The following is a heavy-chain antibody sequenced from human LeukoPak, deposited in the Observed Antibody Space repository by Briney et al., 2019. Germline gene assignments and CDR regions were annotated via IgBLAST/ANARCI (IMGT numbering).Heavy chain of an antibody. CDR1: GFTFSNSA. V-gene: IGHV3-23*01. Sequence: GGSLRLSCAASGFTFSNSAMSWIRQTPGKGLEWVSRFSGSGITTYYADAVNGRFTISRDNSKNTLYLQMNSLRAEDMAVYYCAKGIYSSGWSYFDYWGHGTLVTVSS. CDR3: AKGIYSSGWSYFDY. D-gene: IGHD6-19*01. J-gene: IGHJ4*01. CDR2: FSGSGITT.